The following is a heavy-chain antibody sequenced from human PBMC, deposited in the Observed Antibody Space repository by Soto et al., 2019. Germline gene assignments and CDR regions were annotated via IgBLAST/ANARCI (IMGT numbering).Heavy chain of an antibody. Sequence: ASVEVSCEASGYTFTNYYMHWVRQPPGQGLEWMGLINSSGTSTSYAQKFQGRVTMTWDTATSTVYMELRSLRSEDAAVYYCAPVGLTSAWYYFDYWGQGTLVTVSS. CDR3: APVGLTSAWYYFDY. D-gene: IGHD6-19*01. V-gene: IGHV1-46*03. CDR1: GYTFTNYY. J-gene: IGHJ4*02. CDR2: INSSGTST.